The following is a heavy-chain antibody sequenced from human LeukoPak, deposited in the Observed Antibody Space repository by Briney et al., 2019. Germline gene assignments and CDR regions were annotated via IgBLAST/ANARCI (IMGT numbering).Heavy chain of an antibody. V-gene: IGHV1-18*01. Sequence: ASVKVSCTASGYTFTSYGISWVRQAPGQGLEWMGWISAYNGNTNYAQKLQGRVTMTTDTSTSTAYMELRSLRSDDTAVYYCARDPGKHVPAATHYYYYMDVWGKGTTVTISS. CDR3: ARDPGKHVPAATHYYYYMDV. D-gene: IGHD2-2*01. J-gene: IGHJ6*03. CDR1: GYTFTSYG. CDR2: ISAYNGNT.